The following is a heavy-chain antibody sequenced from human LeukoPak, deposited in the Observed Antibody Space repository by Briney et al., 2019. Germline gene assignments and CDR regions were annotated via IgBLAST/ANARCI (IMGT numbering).Heavy chain of an antibody. D-gene: IGHD4-11*01. CDR1: GASISSDY. CDR3: AKTATVTTRYGLDV. CDR2: IYYTGTT. Sequence: SETLSLTCTVSGASISSDYWSWLRQPPGKGLEWMGNIYYTGTTNYHPSLKSRVTISVDTSRIQFSLKLSSVTAADTAVYYCAKTATVTTRYGLDVWGQGTTVIVSS. J-gene: IGHJ6*02. V-gene: IGHV4-59*01.